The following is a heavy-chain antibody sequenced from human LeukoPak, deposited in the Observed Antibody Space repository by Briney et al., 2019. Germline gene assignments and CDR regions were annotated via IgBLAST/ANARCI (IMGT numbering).Heavy chain of an antibody. J-gene: IGHJ6*03. CDR3: AKNPNYYYYYMDV. CDR1: GGSISSSSYY. CDR2: ISGSGGST. Sequence: ETLSLTCTVSGGSISSSSYYWGWIRQPPGKGLEWVSAISGSGGSTYYADSVKGRFTISRDNSKNTLYLQMNSLRAEDTAVYYCAKNPNYYYYYMDVWGKGTTVTVSS. V-gene: IGHV3-23*01.